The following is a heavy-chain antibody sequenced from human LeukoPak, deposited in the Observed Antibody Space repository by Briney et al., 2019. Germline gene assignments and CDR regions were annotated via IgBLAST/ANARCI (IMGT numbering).Heavy chain of an antibody. Sequence: GGSLRLPCAASGFTFSSYDMHWVRQATGKGLEWVSAIGTAGDTYYPGSVKGRFTISRENAKNSLYLQMNSLRAGDTAVYYCARGSYDSSGYYPYYFDYWGQGTLVTVSS. J-gene: IGHJ4*02. CDR2: IGTAGDT. CDR1: GFTFSSYD. D-gene: IGHD3-22*01. V-gene: IGHV3-13*01. CDR3: ARGSYDSSGYYPYYFDY.